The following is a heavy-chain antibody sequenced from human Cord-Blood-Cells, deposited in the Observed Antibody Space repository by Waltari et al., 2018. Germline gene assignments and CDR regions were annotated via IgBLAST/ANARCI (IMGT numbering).Heavy chain of an antibody. J-gene: IGHJ4*02. CDR2: ISGSGGST. CDR1: GFTFSSYA. V-gene: IGHV3-23*01. Sequence: EVQLLESGGGLVQPGGSLRLSCAASGFTFSSYAMSWVRQAPGKGLEWVSAISGSGGSTYYADAVKGRFTISRDNSKNTLYLQMNSLRAEDTAVYYCAKVRGSGSYYEDYWGQGTLVTVSS. D-gene: IGHD3-10*01. CDR3: AKVRGSGSYYEDY.